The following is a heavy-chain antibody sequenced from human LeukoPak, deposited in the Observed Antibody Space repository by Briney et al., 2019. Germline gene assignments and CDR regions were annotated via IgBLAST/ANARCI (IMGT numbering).Heavy chain of an antibody. CDR2: INPNSGGT. J-gene: IGHJ4*02. CDR1: GYTFTSYY. Sequence: ASVKVSCKASGYTFTSYYMHWVRQAPGQGLEWMGWINPNSGGTNYAQKFQGRVTMTRDTSISTAYMELSRLRSDDTAVYYCARARVSKLAYCGGDCYSFDYWGQGTLVTVSS. CDR3: ARARVSKLAYCGGDCYSFDY. D-gene: IGHD2-21*02. V-gene: IGHV1-2*02.